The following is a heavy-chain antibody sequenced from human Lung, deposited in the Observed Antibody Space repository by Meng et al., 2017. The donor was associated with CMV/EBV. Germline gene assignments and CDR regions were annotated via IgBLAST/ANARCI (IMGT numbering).Heavy chain of an antibody. V-gene: IGHV1-46*01. Sequence: ASVKVSXKASGYTFTSYYMHWVRQAPGQGLEWMGIINPSGGSTSYAQKFQGRVTMTRDTSTSTVYMELSSLRSEDTAVYYCARDRRRYYDSSGYQTYYYGMDVWGQGTTVXVSS. J-gene: IGHJ6*02. D-gene: IGHD3-22*01. CDR3: ARDRRRYYDSSGYQTYYYGMDV. CDR2: INPSGGST. CDR1: GYTFTSYY.